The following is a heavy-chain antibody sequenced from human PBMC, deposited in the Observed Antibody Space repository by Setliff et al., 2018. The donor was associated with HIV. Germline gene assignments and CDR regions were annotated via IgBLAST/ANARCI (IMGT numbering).Heavy chain of an antibody. CDR3: GKGPTGSGSSYVDY. J-gene: IGHJ4*02. D-gene: IGHD3-10*01. CDR1: GFSFSSYS. Sequence: GGSLRLSCAASGFSFSSYSMNWVRQAPGKGLEWIAYINTATVTTTVYYADSVKGRFTASRDNSKNAFYLQMNSLRDGDTALYYCGKGPTGSGSSYVDYWGQGTLVTVSS. V-gene: IGHV3-43D*04. CDR2: INTATVTTT.